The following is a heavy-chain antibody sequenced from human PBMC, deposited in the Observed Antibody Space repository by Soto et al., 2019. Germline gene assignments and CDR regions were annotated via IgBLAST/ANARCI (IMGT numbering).Heavy chain of an antibody. CDR2: IHTSGYA. Sequence: PSETLSLTCTVSGGSISNFYWSWIRQPAGKGLAWIGRIHTSGYANYNPSLKGRVTMSVDTSKNQFSLKLNSVTAADTAVYFCARGTGTTGYFDYWGQGALVTAPQ. V-gene: IGHV4-4*07. CDR3: ARGTGTTGYFDY. CDR1: GGSISNFY. J-gene: IGHJ4*02. D-gene: IGHD1-7*01.